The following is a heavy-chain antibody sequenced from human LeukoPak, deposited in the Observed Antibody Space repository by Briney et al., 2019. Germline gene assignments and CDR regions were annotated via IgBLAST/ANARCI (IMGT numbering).Heavy chain of an antibody. Sequence: SGGSLRLSCAASGFTFSSCWMNWVRQAPGKGLEWVANIKQDGSEKYYVDSVKGRFTISRDNAKNSLYLQMNSLRAEDTAVYYCARYYDSSGYYYFDYWGQGTLVTVSS. V-gene: IGHV3-7*01. CDR1: GFTFSSCW. D-gene: IGHD3-22*01. J-gene: IGHJ4*02. CDR3: ARYYDSSGYYYFDY. CDR2: IKQDGSEK.